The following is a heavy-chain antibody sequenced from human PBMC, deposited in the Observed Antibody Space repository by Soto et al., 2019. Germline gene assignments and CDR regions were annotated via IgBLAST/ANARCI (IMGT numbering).Heavy chain of an antibody. D-gene: IGHD2-15*01. CDR3: ARDRGWSRSHYFDS. CDR2: ISYDGRNK. V-gene: IGHV3-33*01. CDR1: GFTFSNHG. J-gene: IGHJ4*02. Sequence: QVQSVESGGGVVQPGTSLRLSCAVSGFTFSNHGMHWVRQAPGKGLEWVAFISYDGRNKVYVDSLKGRFTISRDNFKDTLFLQMNTLRADDTAVYYCARDRGWSRSHYFDSWGQGTLVTVSS.